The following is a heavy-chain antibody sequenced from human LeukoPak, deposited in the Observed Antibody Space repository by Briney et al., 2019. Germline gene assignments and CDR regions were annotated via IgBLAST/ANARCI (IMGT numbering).Heavy chain of an antibody. Sequence: PGGSLRLSCAASGFTFSSYWMTWVRQAPGKGLEWVANIKLDVSETYYVDSVRGRFTISRDNTKNSLYLQMDSLRAEDTAVYYCARKGNAFDLWGQGTMVTVSS. CDR3: ARKGNAFDL. J-gene: IGHJ3*01. V-gene: IGHV3-7*01. D-gene: IGHD3-10*01. CDR2: IKLDVSET. CDR1: GFTFSSYW.